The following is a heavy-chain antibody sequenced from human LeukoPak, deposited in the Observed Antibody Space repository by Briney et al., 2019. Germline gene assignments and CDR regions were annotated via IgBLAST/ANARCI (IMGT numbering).Heavy chain of an antibody. CDR2: ISSSSSYT. CDR1: GFTFSSYE. V-gene: IGHV3-21*05. CDR3: ARGDYSSSVPDY. J-gene: IGHJ4*02. D-gene: IGHD2-2*01. Sequence: GGSLRLSCAASGFTFSSYEMNWVRQAPGKGLEWVSYISSSSSYTNYADSVKGRFTISRDNAKNSLYLQMNSLRAEDTAVYYCARGDYSSSVPDYWGQGTLVTVSS.